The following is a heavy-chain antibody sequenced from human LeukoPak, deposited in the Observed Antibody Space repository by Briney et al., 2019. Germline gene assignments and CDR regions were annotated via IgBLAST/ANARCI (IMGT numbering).Heavy chain of an antibody. J-gene: IGHJ4*02. CDR2: ISGSGGST. CDR1: GFTFSSYA. V-gene: IGHV3-23*01. CDR3: AKPQGYYYDSSALPDY. D-gene: IGHD3-22*01. Sequence: GGSLRLSCAASGFTFSSYAMSWVRQAPGKGLEWVSAISGSGGSTYYADSVKGRFTISRDNSKNTLYLQMNSLRAEDTAVYYCAKPQGYYYDSSALPDYWGQGTLVTVCS.